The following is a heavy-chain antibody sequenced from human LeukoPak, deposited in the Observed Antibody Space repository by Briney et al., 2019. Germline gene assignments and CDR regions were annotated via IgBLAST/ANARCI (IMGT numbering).Heavy chain of an antibody. CDR1: GFTFSSYG. D-gene: IGHD6-6*01. CDR3: AKDRSAARPDPYYFDY. CDR2: ISYDGSNK. Sequence: GGSLRPSCAASGFTFSSYGMHWVRQAPGKGLEWVAVISYDGSNKYYADSVKGRFTISRDNSKNTLYLQMNSLRAEDTAVYYCAKDRSAARPDPYYFDYWGQGTLVTVSS. V-gene: IGHV3-30*18. J-gene: IGHJ4*02.